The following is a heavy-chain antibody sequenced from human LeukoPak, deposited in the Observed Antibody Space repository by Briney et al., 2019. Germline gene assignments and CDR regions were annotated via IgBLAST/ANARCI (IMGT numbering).Heavy chain of an antibody. Sequence: SETLSLTCKVSGGXISSDYFSWIRQPPGKGLEWIVYINYSGITNYNPSLKSRVTISVDTSKNQFSLKLSSVTAADTAVYYCARHRPGERRFDPWGQGTLVTVSS. J-gene: IGHJ5*02. D-gene: IGHD3-16*01. V-gene: IGHV4-59*08. CDR1: GGXISSDY. CDR3: ARHRPGERRFDP. CDR2: INYSGIT.